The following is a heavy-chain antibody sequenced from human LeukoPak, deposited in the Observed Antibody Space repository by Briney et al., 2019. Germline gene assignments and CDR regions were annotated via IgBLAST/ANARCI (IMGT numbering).Heavy chain of an antibody. J-gene: IGHJ4*02. Sequence: PGGSLRLSCAASGFTFSSFWMSWVRQAPGKGLEWVAKIIQDGSEKYYVGSVKGRFTISRDNAKNSLYLQMNSLRAEDTAVYYCARDSPGIMIFGVVTPNGGQGTLVTVSS. D-gene: IGHD3-3*01. CDR3: ARDSPGIMIFGVVTPN. V-gene: IGHV3-7*05. CDR2: IIQDGSEK. CDR1: GFTFSSFW.